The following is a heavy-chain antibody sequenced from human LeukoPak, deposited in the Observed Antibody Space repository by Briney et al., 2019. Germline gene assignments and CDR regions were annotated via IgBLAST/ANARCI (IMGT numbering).Heavy chain of an antibody. CDR3: ARMRGRYCSSNGCYVEY. CDR1: GFTVSGNY. CDR2: IYSGGST. Sequence: GGSLRLSCAASGFTVSGNYMNWVRQAPGKGLEWVSVIYSGGSTYYTDSVKGRFTISRDNSKNTLYLQMNSLRVEDTAVYYCARMRGRYCSSNGCYVEYWGQGALVIVSS. V-gene: IGHV3-66*01. J-gene: IGHJ4*02. D-gene: IGHD2-2*01.